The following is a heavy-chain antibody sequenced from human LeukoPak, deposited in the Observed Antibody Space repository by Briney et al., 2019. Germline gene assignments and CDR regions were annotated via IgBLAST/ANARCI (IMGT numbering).Heavy chain of an antibody. V-gene: IGHV3-7*01. D-gene: IGHD1-26*01. J-gene: IGHJ4*02. Sequence: GGSLRLSCAASGFTFSASWMTWVRQAPGKGLEWVANIKDNGRGEYYVDSVKGRFTVSRDNAKNSVYLQMNSLRAEDTAVYYCARDGSRGWDYWGQGTLVTVPS. CDR1: GFTFSASW. CDR3: ARDGSRGWDY. CDR2: IKDNGRGE.